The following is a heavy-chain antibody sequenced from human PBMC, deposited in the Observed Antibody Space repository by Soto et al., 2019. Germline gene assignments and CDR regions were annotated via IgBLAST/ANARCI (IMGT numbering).Heavy chain of an antibody. Sequence: PSETLSLTCAVYGGSFSGYYWSWIRQPPGKGLEWIGEINHSGSTNCNPSLKSRVTISVDTSKNQFSLKLSSVTAADTAVYYCARVYCSSTSCYLGWFDPWGQGTLVTVSS. D-gene: IGHD2-2*01. V-gene: IGHV4-34*01. CDR1: GGSFSGYY. J-gene: IGHJ5*02. CDR2: INHSGST. CDR3: ARVYCSSTSCYLGWFDP.